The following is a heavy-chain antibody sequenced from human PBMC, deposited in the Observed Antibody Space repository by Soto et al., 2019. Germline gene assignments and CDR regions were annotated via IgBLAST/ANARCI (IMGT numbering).Heavy chain of an antibody. D-gene: IGHD3-3*01. Sequence: QLQLQESGPGLVKPSETLSLTCTVSGGSISSSSYYWGWIRQPPGKGLEWIGSIYYSGSTYYNPSLKRRVTISVDTSKNQFSLKLSSVTAADTAVYYCARHLNDFWSGYYIDYWGQGTLVTVSS. V-gene: IGHV4-39*01. CDR2: IYYSGST. CDR1: GGSISSSSYY. J-gene: IGHJ4*02. CDR3: ARHLNDFWSGYYIDY.